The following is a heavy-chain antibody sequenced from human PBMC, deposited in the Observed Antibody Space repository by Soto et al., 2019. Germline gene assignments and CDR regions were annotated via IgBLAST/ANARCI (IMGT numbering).Heavy chain of an antibody. CDR2: INHSGST. J-gene: IGHJ6*02. CDR1: GGSFSGYY. CDR3: ASNSYYYYGMDV. V-gene: IGHV4-34*01. Sequence: SETLSLTCAVYGGSFSGYYWSWIRQPPGKGLEWIGEINHSGSTNYNPSLKSRVTISVDTSKNQFSLKLSSVTAADTAVYYCASNSYYYYGMDVWGQGTTVTVS.